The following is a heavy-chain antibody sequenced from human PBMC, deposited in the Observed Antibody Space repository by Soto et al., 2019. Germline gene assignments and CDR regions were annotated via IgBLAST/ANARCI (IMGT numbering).Heavy chain of an antibody. CDR3: AKYSGWYDTFDY. D-gene: IGHD6-19*01. Sequence: EVQLLESEGGLVQPGGSLRLSCAASGFRFSSYAMSWVRQAPGKGLEWVSTISGSGHLTYYADSVKGRFTISRDNSKNTLSLQMNSLRAEDTAVYYCAKYSGWYDTFDYWGQGTLVTVSS. CDR2: ISGSGHLT. J-gene: IGHJ4*02. CDR1: GFRFSSYA. V-gene: IGHV3-23*01.